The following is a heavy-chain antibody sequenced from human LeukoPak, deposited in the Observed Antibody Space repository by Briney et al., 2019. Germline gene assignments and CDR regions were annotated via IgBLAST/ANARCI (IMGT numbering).Heavy chain of an antibody. J-gene: IGHJ4*02. CDR2: IWYDGSNK. CDR3: AKDFNGDYFDY. CDR1: GFTFSSYG. D-gene: IGHD4-17*01. Sequence: GRSLRLSCAASGFTFSSYGMHWVRQAPGKGLEWVAVIWYDGSNKYYADSVKGRFTISRDNSKNTLYLQMNSLRAEDTAVYYCAKDFNGDYFDYWGQGTLVTVSS. V-gene: IGHV3-33*06.